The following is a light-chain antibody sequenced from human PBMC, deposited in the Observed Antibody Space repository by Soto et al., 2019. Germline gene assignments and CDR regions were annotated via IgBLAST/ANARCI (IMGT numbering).Light chain of an antibody. Sequence: QSVRTQPRSVSGSPGQSVTISCTGTSIDVGGYNYVSWYQQHPGKAPKLMIYDVSKRPSGVPDRFSGSKSGNTASLTISGLQAEDEADYYCCSYAGSTHVFRTGTKVTDL. CDR1: SIDVGGYNY. J-gene: IGLJ1*01. V-gene: IGLV2-11*01. CDR2: DVS. CDR3: CSYAGSTHV.